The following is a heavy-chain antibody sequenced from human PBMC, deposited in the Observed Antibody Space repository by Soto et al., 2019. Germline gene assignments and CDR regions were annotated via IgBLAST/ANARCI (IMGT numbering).Heavy chain of an antibody. CDR1: GFNFRTYR. V-gene: IGHV3-21*01. Sequence: GGCLRLPCAACGFNFRTYRMSWVRQAPGKGLAWVSSISSNSNYSYQAGSLKGRFTLSRDNAKSSLYLQMNNLRVDDTALYFSTRVDGYTHPSDFWGQGTQVTVSS. J-gene: IGHJ4*02. CDR2: ISSNSNYS. D-gene: IGHD5-12*01. CDR3: TRVDGYTHPSDF.